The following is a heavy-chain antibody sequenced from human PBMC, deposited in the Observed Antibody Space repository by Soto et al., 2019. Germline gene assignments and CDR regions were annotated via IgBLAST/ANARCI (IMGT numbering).Heavy chain of an antibody. CDR1: GYTFTSYG. V-gene: IGHV1-18*01. CDR3: ARDDGGYCSGGSCYDGFDAFDI. CDR2: ISAYNGNT. D-gene: IGHD2-15*01. J-gene: IGHJ3*02. Sequence: ASVKVSCKASGYTFTSYGISWVRQAPGQGLEWMGWISAYNGNTNYAQKLQGRVTMTTDTSTSTAYMELRSLRSDDTAVYHCARDDGGYCSGGSCYDGFDAFDIWGQGTMVTVSS.